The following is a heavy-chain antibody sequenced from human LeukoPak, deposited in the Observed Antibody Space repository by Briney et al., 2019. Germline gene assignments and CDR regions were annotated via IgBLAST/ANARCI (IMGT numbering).Heavy chain of an antibody. CDR3: ATIVGEDVNFDY. CDR2: IIPILGIA. Sequence: SVKVSCKASGGTFSSYAISWVRQAPGQGLEWMGRIIPILGIANYAQKFQGRVTITTDESTSTAYMELSSLRSEDTAVYYCATIVGEDVNFDYWGQGTLVTVSS. D-gene: IGHD2/OR15-2a*01. CDR1: GGTFSSYA. J-gene: IGHJ4*02. V-gene: IGHV1-69*04.